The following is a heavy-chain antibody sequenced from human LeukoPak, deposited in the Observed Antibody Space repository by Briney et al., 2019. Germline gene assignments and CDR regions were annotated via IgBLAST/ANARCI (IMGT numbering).Heavy chain of an antibody. CDR2: IWDDGGNK. D-gene: IGHD3-22*01. CDR1: GFTFTNYA. CDR3: ARSHYYDSSGSFSYYYGMDV. V-gene: IGHV3-33*01. Sequence: PGGSLRLSCAASGFTFTNYAMHWVRQAPGKGLEWVAVIWDDGGNKFYADSVKGRFTISRDNSKNTLYLQMNSLRAEDTAVYYCARSHYYDSSGSFSYYYGMDVWGQGTTVTVSS. J-gene: IGHJ6*02.